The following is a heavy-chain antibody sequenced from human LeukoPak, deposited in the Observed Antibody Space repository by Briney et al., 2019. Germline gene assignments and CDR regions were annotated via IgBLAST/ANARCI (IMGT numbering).Heavy chain of an antibody. V-gene: IGHV3-48*02. CDR1: GFTFSTYS. D-gene: IGHD1-14*01. CDR2: ISSNIIST. J-gene: IGHJ3*02. Sequence: GGSLRLSCAASGFTFSTYSMNWVRQAPGKVLECVSYISSNIISTYYADSVKGQFTTSRDNAKNSLYLPMTSLRDEDTAVYYCARAAYNAFDIWGQGTMVTVSS. CDR3: ARAAYNAFDI.